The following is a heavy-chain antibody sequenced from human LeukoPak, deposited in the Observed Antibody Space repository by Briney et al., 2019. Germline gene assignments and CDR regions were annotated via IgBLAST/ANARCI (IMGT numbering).Heavy chain of an antibody. Sequence: PSETLSLTCEVSGYSFSTKYYWGWIRLPPGKRLEWIGNIYNIGSTSYNPSLKSRVTPSVDTSKNQFSLKLTSVTAADTAVYYCAALGMRPTTVNSWGQGTLVTVSS. CDR2: IYNIGST. CDR3: AALGMRPTTVNS. CDR1: GYSFSTKYY. J-gene: IGHJ4*02. V-gene: IGHV4-38-2*01. D-gene: IGHD4-17*01.